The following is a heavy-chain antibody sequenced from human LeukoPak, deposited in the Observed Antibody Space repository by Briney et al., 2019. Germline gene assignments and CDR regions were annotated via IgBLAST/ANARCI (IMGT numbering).Heavy chain of an antibody. CDR3: ARDLLDFWSAPAYLDY. CDR2: ISTYDGNT. D-gene: IGHD3-3*01. CDR1: GYTFTNYG. Sequence: ASVKVSCKTSGYTFTNYGISWVRQAPGQGLEWMGWISTYDGNTDFVQKFQGRLIMTKDTVTNTTYMELTSLRSDDTAVYYCARDLLDFWSAPAYLDYWGQGTLVTVSS. V-gene: IGHV1-18*01. J-gene: IGHJ4*02.